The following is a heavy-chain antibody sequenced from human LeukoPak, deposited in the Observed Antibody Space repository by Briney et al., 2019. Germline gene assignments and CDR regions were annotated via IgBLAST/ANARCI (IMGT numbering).Heavy chain of an antibody. J-gene: IGHJ4*02. CDR2: ISGDTGYI. V-gene: IGHV3-21*01. CDR1: GFSFSDFT. CDR3: AKDLHVRGITPYYFDS. D-gene: IGHD3-10*02. Sequence: PGGSLRLSCAASGFSFSDFTMNWVRQAPGKGLEWVASISGDTGYIDYSDSLEGRFTITRDNAKNSLFLQMNTLRAEDTAIYYCAKDLHVRGITPYYFDSWGQGTRVIVSS.